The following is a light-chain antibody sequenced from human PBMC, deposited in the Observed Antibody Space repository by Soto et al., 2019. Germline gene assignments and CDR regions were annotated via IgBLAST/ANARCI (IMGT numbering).Light chain of an antibody. CDR3: QQYKSYWT. V-gene: IGKV1-5*01. CDR2: DAS. Sequence: DIQMTQSPSTLSASVGDRVTITCRDSQTISSWLAWYQQKPGKAPTLLIYDASTMERGVPSRFSGSGSGTEFTLTISSLQPDDFATYYCQQYKSYWTFGHGTKVEVK. CDR1: QTISSW. J-gene: IGKJ1*01.